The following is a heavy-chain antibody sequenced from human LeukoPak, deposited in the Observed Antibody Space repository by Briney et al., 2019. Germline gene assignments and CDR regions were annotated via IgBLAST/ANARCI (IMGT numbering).Heavy chain of an antibody. Sequence: PGRSLRPSCAASGFTFSSYGMHWVRLDPGKGREWVAVISYDGSNKYYADSVKGRFTNSRDNSKNTLYLQMNSLRAEDTAVYYCAKESGYHSSGSKNFDYWGQGTLVTVSS. V-gene: IGHV3-30*18. D-gene: IGHD3-3*01. J-gene: IGHJ4*02. CDR1: GFTFSSYG. CDR2: ISYDGSNK. CDR3: AKESGYHSSGSKNFDY.